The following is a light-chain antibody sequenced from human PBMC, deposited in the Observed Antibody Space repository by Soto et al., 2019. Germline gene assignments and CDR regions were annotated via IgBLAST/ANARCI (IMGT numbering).Light chain of an antibody. CDR1: QSVSSY. J-gene: IGKJ1*01. CDR2: DAS. V-gene: IGKV3-11*01. CDR3: QQRSNWRPTWT. Sequence: EIVLTQSPATLSLSPGERATLSCRASQSVSSYLAWYQQKPGQAPRLLIYDASNRATGIPARFSGSGSGTDFTLTISSVDPEDFAVYYCQQRSNWRPTWTFGQGTKVEIK.